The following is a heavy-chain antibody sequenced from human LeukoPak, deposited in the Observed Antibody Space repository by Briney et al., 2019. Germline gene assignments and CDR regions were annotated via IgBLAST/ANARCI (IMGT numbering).Heavy chain of an antibody. CDR3: ARHDPRGEPARLGFFDY. V-gene: IGHV4-59*08. Sequence: SSETLSLTCTVSGDSINNYYWSWIRQPPGKGLGWIGYIYYSGSTNYNPSLKSRVTISVDTSKNQFSLNLSSVTAADTAVYYCARHDPRGEPARLGFFDYWGQGTLVTVSS. CDR2: IYYSGST. CDR1: GDSINNYY. J-gene: IGHJ4*02. D-gene: IGHD6-6*01.